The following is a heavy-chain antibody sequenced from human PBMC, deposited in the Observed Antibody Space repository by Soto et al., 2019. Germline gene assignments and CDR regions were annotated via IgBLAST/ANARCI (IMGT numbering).Heavy chain of an antibody. CDR3: ASDKSPYSSGWHNRHFDY. Sequence: QVPLVESGGGVVQPGRSLRLSCAASGFTFSSYAMHWVRQAPGKGLEWVAVMSYDGSNKYYADSVKGRFTISRDNSKNTLYLQMNSLRAEDTAVYYCASDKSPYSSGWHNRHFDYWGRGTLVTVSS. V-gene: IGHV3-30-3*01. J-gene: IGHJ4*02. CDR1: GFTFSSYA. CDR2: MSYDGSNK. D-gene: IGHD6-19*01.